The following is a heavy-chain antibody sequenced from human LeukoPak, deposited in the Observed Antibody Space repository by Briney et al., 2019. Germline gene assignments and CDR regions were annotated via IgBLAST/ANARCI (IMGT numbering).Heavy chain of an antibody. D-gene: IGHD4-17*01. Sequence: GGSLRLSCAASGFTFSSYDMHWVRQATRKGLEWVSAIGTAGDTYYPGSVKGRFTISRENAKNSLYLQMNSLRAGDTAVCYCAREDGDYDYFDYWGQGTLVTVSS. CDR1: GFTFSSYD. J-gene: IGHJ4*02. V-gene: IGHV3-13*04. CDR3: AREDGDYDYFDY. CDR2: IGTAGDT.